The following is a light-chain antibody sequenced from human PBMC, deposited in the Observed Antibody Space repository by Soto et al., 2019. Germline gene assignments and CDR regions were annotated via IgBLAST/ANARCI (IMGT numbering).Light chain of an antibody. CDR2: DAS. Sequence: IVMTQSPATLSVSPGEGATLSCRASQSVSSNLAWYRQKPGQPPRLLIYDASTRASGIPARFSGSGSGTVFTLTISSLQSEDFAIYYCQQYNNWPSITFGQGTRLEIK. V-gene: IGKV3-15*01. CDR1: QSVSSN. J-gene: IGKJ5*01. CDR3: QQYNNWPSIT.